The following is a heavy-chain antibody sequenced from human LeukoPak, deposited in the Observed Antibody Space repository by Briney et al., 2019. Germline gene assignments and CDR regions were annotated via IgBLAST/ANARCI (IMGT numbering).Heavy chain of an antibody. CDR2: IKQDGSEK. CDR3: ARVWYYYDSSGDAFDI. Sequence: SGGSLRLSCAASGFTFSSYWMSWVRQAPGKGLGWVANIKQDGSEKYYVDSVKGRFTISRDNAKNSLYLQMNSLRAEDTAVYYCARVWYYYDSSGDAFDIWGQGTMVTVSS. D-gene: IGHD3-22*01. J-gene: IGHJ3*02. V-gene: IGHV3-7*01. CDR1: GFTFSSYW.